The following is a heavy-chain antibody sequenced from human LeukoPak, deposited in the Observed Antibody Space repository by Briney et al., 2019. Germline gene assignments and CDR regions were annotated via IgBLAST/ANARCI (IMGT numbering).Heavy chain of an antibody. CDR1: GYSSTSNW. D-gene: IGHD1-1*01. V-gene: IGHV5-10-1*01. CDR2: IDPSDSYT. Sequence: GESLKISCKGSGYSSTSNWISWVRQMPGKGLEWMGRIDPSDSYTNYSPSFQGHVTISADQSISTAYLQWSSLKASDTAMYYCARQPEGTWFDPWGQGTLVTVSS. CDR3: ARQPEGTWFDP. J-gene: IGHJ5*02.